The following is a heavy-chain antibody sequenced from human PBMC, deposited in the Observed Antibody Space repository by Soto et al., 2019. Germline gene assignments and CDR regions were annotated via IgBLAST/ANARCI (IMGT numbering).Heavy chain of an antibody. J-gene: IGHJ4*02. CDR3: ARDRNYYYDSSGYSLYFDY. V-gene: IGHV1-18*01. D-gene: IGHD3-22*01. CDR2: ISAYNGNT. Sequence: QVQLVQSGAEVKKPGASVKVSCKASGYTFTSYGISWVRQAPGQGLEWMGWISAYNGNTNYAQKLQGRVTMTTDTSTSTAYMEVRSLRSDDTAVYYCARDRNYYYDSSGYSLYFDYWGQGTLVTVSS. CDR1: GYTFTSYG.